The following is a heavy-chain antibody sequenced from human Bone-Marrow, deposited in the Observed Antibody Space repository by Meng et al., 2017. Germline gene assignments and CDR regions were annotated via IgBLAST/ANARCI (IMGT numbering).Heavy chain of an antibody. CDR1: GFTFSSYE. CDR2: IGSSGSTI. CDR3: ASAYCGGDCYFRSGAFDI. J-gene: IGHJ3*02. V-gene: IGHV3-48*03. D-gene: IGHD2-21*02. Sequence: LSLTCAASGFTFSSYEMNWVRQAPGKGLEWVSYIGSSGSTIYYADSVKGRFTISRDNAKNSLYLQMNSLRAEDTAVYYCASAYCGGDCYFRSGAFDIWGQGTMVTVSS.